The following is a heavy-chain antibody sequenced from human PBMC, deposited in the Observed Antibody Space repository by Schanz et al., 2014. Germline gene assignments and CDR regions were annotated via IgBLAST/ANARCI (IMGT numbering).Heavy chain of an antibody. Sequence: QVQLVQSGAEVTKPGSSVTVSCTASGDTLSSYGISWVRQAPGQGLEWMGRIIPNLGSANYAQKFQGRVTVTAATSPSPVYLELTSLRYEDTAIYYCARGNTIFGVVSLGWLDPWGQGTLVTVSS. V-gene: IGHV1-69*04. CDR2: IIPNLGSA. CDR1: GDTLSSYG. CDR3: ARGNTIFGVVSLGWLDP. D-gene: IGHD3-3*01. J-gene: IGHJ5*02.